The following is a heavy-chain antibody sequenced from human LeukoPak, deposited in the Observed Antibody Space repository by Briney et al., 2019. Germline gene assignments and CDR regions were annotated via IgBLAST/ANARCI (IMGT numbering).Heavy chain of an antibody. Sequence: PGGSLRLSCAASGFTFSDYYMSWIRQAPGKGLEWVSYISSSSSFTNYADSVKGRFTISRDNAKNSLYLQMNSLRAEDTAVYYCARVGDSSGSDAFDIWGQGTMVTVSS. D-gene: IGHD3-22*01. J-gene: IGHJ3*02. V-gene: IGHV3-11*05. CDR1: GFTFSDYY. CDR2: ISSSSSFT. CDR3: ARVGDSSGSDAFDI.